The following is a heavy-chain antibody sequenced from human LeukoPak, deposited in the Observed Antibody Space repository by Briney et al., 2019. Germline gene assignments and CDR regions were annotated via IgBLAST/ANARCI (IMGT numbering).Heavy chain of an antibody. CDR2: IIPIFGTA. Sequence: SVKVSCKASGGTFSSYAISWVRQAPGQGLEWMGGIIPIFGTANYAQKFQGRVTITTDESTSTAYMELSSLRSEDTAVYYCARHHEYSSPSHHYWYFDLWGRGTLVTVSS. D-gene: IGHD6-6*01. V-gene: IGHV1-69*05. J-gene: IGHJ2*01. CDR1: GGTFSSYA. CDR3: ARHHEYSSPSHHYWYFDL.